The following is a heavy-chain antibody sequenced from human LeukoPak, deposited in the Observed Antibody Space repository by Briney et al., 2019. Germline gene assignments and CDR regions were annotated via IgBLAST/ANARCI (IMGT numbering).Heavy chain of an antibody. Sequence: PGGSLRLSCAASGFTVSSNYMSRVRQAPEKGLEWVSVIYSGGSTYYADSVKGRSTISRDNSKNTLYLQMNSLRAEDTAVYYCASDYGDYVGAFDIWGQGTMVTVSS. J-gene: IGHJ3*02. V-gene: IGHV3-53*01. CDR3: ASDYGDYVGAFDI. CDR1: GFTVSSNY. D-gene: IGHD4-17*01. CDR2: IYSGGST.